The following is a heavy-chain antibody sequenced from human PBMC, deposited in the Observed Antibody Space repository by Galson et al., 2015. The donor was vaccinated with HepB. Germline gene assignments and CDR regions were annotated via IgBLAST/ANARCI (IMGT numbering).Heavy chain of an antibody. CDR3: AKVEAYSISWFDSPFPHGMDV. V-gene: IGHV3-30*04. Sequence: SLRLSCAASGFNFMTYSMHWVRQAPGKGLQWVAVISYSGTSQYYADSVKGRFTISRDNSKNTVYLEMNSLRAEDMALYFCAKVEAYSISWFDSPFPHGMDVWSQGTTVTVSS. D-gene: IGHD6-13*01. CDR2: ISYSGTSQ. CDR1: GFNFMTYS. J-gene: IGHJ6*02.